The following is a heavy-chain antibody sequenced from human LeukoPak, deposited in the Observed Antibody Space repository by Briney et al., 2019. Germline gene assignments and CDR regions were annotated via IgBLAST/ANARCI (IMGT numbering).Heavy chain of an antibody. Sequence: SETLXLTCTVSGGSISSYYWSWIRQPPGKGLEWIGYIYYSGSTNYNPSLESRVTISVDTSKKQFSLKLTSVTAADTAVYYCARSRNYYYYYAMDVWGHGTAVTVSS. CDR2: IYYSGST. V-gene: IGHV4-59*01. J-gene: IGHJ6*02. CDR3: ARSRNYYYYYAMDV. CDR1: GGSISSYY.